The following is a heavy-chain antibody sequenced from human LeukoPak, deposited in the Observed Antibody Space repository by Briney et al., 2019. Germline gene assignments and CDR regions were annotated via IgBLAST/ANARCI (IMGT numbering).Heavy chain of an antibody. CDR1: GYTFTGYY. CDR2: INPNSGGT. Sequence: ASVKVSCKASGYTFTGYYMHWVRQAPGQGLEWMGWINPNSGGTNYAQKSQGRVTMTRDTSISTAYMELSRLRSDDTAVYYCARVLEYPYYDSSGFDYWGQGTLVTVSS. V-gene: IGHV1-2*02. D-gene: IGHD3-22*01. J-gene: IGHJ4*02. CDR3: ARVLEYPYYDSSGFDY.